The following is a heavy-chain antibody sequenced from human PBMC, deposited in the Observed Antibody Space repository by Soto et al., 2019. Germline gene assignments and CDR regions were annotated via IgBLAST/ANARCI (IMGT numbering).Heavy chain of an antibody. CDR1: GYTFTSYG. V-gene: IGHV1-46*01. D-gene: IGHD3-10*01. CDR3: ARDAYYYGSGSSYVIPYGMDV. Sequence: GASVKVSCKASGYTFTSYGISWVRQAPGQGLEWMGIINPSGGSTSYAQKFQGRVTMTRDTSTSTVYMELSSLRSEDTAVYYCARDAYYYGSGSSYVIPYGMDVWGQGTTVTVSS. CDR2: INPSGGST. J-gene: IGHJ6*02.